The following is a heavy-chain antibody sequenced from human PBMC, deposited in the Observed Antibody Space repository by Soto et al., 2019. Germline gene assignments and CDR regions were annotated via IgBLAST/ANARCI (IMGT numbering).Heavy chain of an antibody. CDR3: ARDMGPASYCTNGVCHGGSFDY. V-gene: IGHV1-2*04. CDR2: INPNSGGT. J-gene: IGHJ4*02. Sequence: GASVKVSCKASGYTFTGYYMHWVRQAPGQGLEWMGWINPNSGGTNYAQKFQGWVTMTRDTSISTAYKELSRLRSEDTAVYYCARDMGPASYCTNGVCHGGSFDYWGQGTLVTVSS. D-gene: IGHD2-8*01. CDR1: GYTFTGYY.